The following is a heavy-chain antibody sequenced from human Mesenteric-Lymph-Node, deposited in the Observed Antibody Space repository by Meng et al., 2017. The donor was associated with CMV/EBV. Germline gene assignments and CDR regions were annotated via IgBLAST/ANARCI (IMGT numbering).Heavy chain of an antibody. V-gene: IGHV1-69*05. D-gene: IGHD2-15*01. CDR3: AIGTNRFDP. CDR2: IVLILGTS. Sequence: SVKVSCKAFGGTFSNYAVSWVRQAPGQGLEWMGGIVLILGTSNYAQKFQGRVTITTDESTTTTYMELSSLRSEDTAVYYCAIGTNRFDPWGQGTLVTVSS. CDR1: GGTFSNYA. J-gene: IGHJ5*02.